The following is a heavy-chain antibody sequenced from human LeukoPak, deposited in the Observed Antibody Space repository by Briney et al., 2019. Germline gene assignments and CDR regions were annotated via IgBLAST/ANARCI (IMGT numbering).Heavy chain of an antibody. Sequence: GASVKVSCKASGYTFINYGISWVRQAPGQGLEWMGWISAYNGNTNYAQKFQGRVTMTRDTSISTAYMELSRLRSDGTAVYYCARAGKDGAFDIWGQGTMVTVSS. J-gene: IGHJ3*02. V-gene: IGHV1-18*01. CDR1: GYTFINYG. CDR3: ARAGKDGAFDI. CDR2: ISAYNGNT. D-gene: IGHD5-24*01.